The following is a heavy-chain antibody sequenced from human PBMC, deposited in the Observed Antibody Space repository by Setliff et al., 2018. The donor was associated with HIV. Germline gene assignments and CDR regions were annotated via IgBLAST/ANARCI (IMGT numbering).Heavy chain of an antibody. V-gene: IGHV4-4*02. CDR1: GDSIRSNNW. CDR2: ISRLGTA. CDR3: ARTVPHSAAQDAFDI. Sequence: SETLSLTCAVSGDSIRSNNWWTWVRQSPGKGLQWIGEISRLGTANYHPSLRSRVTISADQSKGQFSLRLTSVTAADTAVYYCARTVPHSAAQDAFDIWGQGTVVTVSS. J-gene: IGHJ3*02. D-gene: IGHD4-4*01.